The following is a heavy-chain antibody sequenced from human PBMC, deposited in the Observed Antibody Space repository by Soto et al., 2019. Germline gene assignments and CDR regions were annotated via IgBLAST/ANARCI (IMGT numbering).Heavy chain of an antibody. CDR3: TKDYIGAAVFDI. V-gene: IGHV4-4*02. CDR1: GGPITSDNW. J-gene: IGHJ3*02. D-gene: IGHD6-13*01. CDR2: VNHIGAS. Sequence: AETLSLTCAVSGGPITSDNWYNWVRQTPGKGLEWIGEVNHIGASNYSPSLKSRVTISLDKSKNQFSLNMTSVTAADTAMYYCTKDYIGAAVFDIWGQGAMVT.